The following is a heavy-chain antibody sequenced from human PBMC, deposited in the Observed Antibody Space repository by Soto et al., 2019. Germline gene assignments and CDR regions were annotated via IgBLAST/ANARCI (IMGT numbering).Heavy chain of an antibody. CDR1: GGSFSVYY. D-gene: IGHD3-22*01. J-gene: IGHJ4*02. CDR2: INHSGST. Sequence: QVQLQQWGAGLLKPSETLSLTCAVYGGSFSVYYWIWIRQPPGKGLEWIGEINHSGSTNYNPSLKSRVTISVDRSKNQFSLKLSSVTPADTAGYYCAGTDYYDSSGHHPFDNWGQGTLVTVSS. CDR3: AGTDYYDSSGHHPFDN. V-gene: IGHV4-34*01.